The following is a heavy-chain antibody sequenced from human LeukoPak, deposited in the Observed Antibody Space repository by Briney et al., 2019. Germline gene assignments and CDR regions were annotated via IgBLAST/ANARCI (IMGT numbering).Heavy chain of an antibody. CDR3: ARRYYDFWSGYYTDY. CDR1: GYTFTSYD. Sequence: ASVKVSCKASGYTFTSYDINWVRQATGQGLEWMGWMNHSSGNTGYAPKFQGIVTFPSNTSISKAYMELSSLISEDTAVYYCARRYYDFWSGYYTDYWGQGTLVTVSS. D-gene: IGHD3-3*01. CDR2: MNHSSGNT. J-gene: IGHJ4*02. V-gene: IGHV1-8*03.